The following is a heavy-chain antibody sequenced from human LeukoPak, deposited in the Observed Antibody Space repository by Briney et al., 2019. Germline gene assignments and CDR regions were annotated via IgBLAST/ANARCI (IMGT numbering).Heavy chain of an antibody. D-gene: IGHD5-24*01. CDR2: ISGSGGST. CDR3: AKDLAEMATIIDY. V-gene: IGHV3-23*01. CDR1: GFTFSSYA. J-gene: IGHJ4*02. Sequence: GGSLRLSCAASGFTFSSYAMSWVRQAPGEGLEWVSAISGSGGSTYYADSVKGRFTISRDNSKHTLYLQMNSLRAEDTAVYYCAKDLAEMATIIDYWGQGTLVTVSS.